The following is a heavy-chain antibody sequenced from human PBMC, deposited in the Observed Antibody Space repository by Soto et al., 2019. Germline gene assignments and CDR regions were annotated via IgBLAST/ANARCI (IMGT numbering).Heavy chain of an antibody. Sequence: SETLSLTCTVSGGSISSYYWSWIRQPPGKGLEWIGYIYYSGSTNHNPSLKSRVTISVDTSKNQFSLKLSSVTAADTAVYYCARDKGMDVWGQGTTVTVSS. CDR1: GGSISSYY. CDR2: IYYSGST. CDR3: ARDKGMDV. V-gene: IGHV4-59*01. J-gene: IGHJ6*02.